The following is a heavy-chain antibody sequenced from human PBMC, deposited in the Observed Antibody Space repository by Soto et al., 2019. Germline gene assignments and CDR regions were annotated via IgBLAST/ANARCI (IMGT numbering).Heavy chain of an antibody. V-gene: IGHV3-48*04. Sequence: GGSLRLSCAASGFTFSSYSMNWVRQAPGKGLEWVSYISSSSSTIYYAESVKGRFTISRDNAKNSLYLQMNSLRAEDTAVYYCARDGEPNYGDPFDYWGQGTLVTVSS. D-gene: IGHD4-17*01. CDR2: ISSSSSTI. CDR1: GFTFSSYS. J-gene: IGHJ4*02. CDR3: ARDGEPNYGDPFDY.